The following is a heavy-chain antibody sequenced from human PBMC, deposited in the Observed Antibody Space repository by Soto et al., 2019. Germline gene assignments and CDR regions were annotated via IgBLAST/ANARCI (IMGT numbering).Heavy chain of an antibody. J-gene: IGHJ4*02. CDR1: GGSISSYY. CDR3: ARLITSIAARRFEY. CDR2: IYYSGST. Sequence: SETLSLTCTVSGGSISSYYWSWIRQPPGKGLEWIGYIYYSGSTNYNPSLKSRVTISVDTSKNQFSLRLSSVTAADTAVYYCARLITSIAARRFEYWGQGTLVTVSS. D-gene: IGHD6-6*01. V-gene: IGHV4-59*08.